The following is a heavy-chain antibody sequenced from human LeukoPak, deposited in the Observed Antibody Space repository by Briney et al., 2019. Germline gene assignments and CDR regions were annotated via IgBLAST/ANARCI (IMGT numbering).Heavy chain of an antibody. D-gene: IGHD3-22*01. CDR1: GFTFRSSW. Sequence: GGSLRLSCAASGFTFRSSWMHWVRHAAGKGLVWVSRITSDGTNTNYAGSVKGRFTISRDSAKNTLYLEMNSLGAEDTAVYYCARISYDSSGYFDYWGQGTLVTVSS. J-gene: IGHJ4*02. CDR3: ARISYDSSGYFDY. V-gene: IGHV3-74*01. CDR2: ITSDGTNT.